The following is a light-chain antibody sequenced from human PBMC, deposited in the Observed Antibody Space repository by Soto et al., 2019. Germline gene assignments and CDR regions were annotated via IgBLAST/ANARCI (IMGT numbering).Light chain of an antibody. CDR3: SSYTSSITLV. CDR2: DVS. Sequence: QSALTQPASVSGSPGQSITISCTGTSSDVGGYDSVSWYQHHPDKAPKLMIYDVSNRPSGVSNRFSGSKSGNTASLTISGLQAEDEADYYCSSYTSSITLVFGGGTQLTVL. V-gene: IGLV2-14*03. J-gene: IGLJ2*01. CDR1: SSDVGGYDS.